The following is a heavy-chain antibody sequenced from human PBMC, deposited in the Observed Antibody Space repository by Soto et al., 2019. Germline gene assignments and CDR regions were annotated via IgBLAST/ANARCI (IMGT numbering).Heavy chain of an antibody. CDR3: ARGAVAGIVDY. CDR2: IIPILGIA. D-gene: IGHD6-19*01. Sequence: QVQLVQSGAEVKKPGSSVKVSCKASGGTFSSYTISWVRQAPGQGLEWMGRIIPILGIANYAQKFQGRVTXTXXKSTSTAYMELSSLRSEDTAVYSCARGAVAGIVDYWGQGTLVTVSS. V-gene: IGHV1-69*02. J-gene: IGHJ4*02. CDR1: GGTFSSYT.